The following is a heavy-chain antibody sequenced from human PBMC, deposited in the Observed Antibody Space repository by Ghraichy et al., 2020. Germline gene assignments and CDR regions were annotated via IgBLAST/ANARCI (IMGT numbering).Heavy chain of an antibody. J-gene: IGHJ4*02. CDR3: ARARTPYSSGWYHDY. D-gene: IGHD6-19*01. CDR2: IYYSGST. Sequence: SETLSLTCTVSGGSISSYYWSWIRQPPGKGLEWIGYIYYSGSTNYNPSLKSRVTISVDTSKNQFSLKLSSVTAADTAVYYCARARTPYSSGWYHDYWGQGTLVTVSS. V-gene: IGHV4-59*01. CDR1: GGSISSYY.